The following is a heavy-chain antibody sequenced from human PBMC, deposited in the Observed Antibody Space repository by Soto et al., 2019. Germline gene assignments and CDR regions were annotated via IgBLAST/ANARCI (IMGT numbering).Heavy chain of an antibody. D-gene: IGHD2-15*01. V-gene: IGHV1-46*01. CDR1: GYIFTAYS. CDR2: VNPSGGST. Sequence: ASVKVSCKASGYIFTAYSMHWVRQAPGQGLEWMGVVNPSGGSTNYAQKFQGRITMTRDTSTSTVYMDLSSLTSEDTAVYYCAREENCSDGICYSEYFQRWGQGTLGTGS. J-gene: IGHJ1*01. CDR3: AREENCSDGICYSEYFQR.